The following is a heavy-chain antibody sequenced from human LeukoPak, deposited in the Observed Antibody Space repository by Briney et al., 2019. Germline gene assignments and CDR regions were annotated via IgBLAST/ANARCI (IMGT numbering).Heavy chain of an antibody. Sequence: GGSLRLSCAASGFTFSTYGMHWVRQAPGKGLEWVAFIQYDGDPIFYADSVKGRFTISRDNSKNTLYLQMNSLRAEDTAVYYCARDKTDPRIAVAGTGNFDLWGRGTLVTVSS. CDR2: IQYDGDPI. V-gene: IGHV3-30*02. CDR3: ARDKTDPRIAVAGTGNFDL. CDR1: GFTFSTYG. D-gene: IGHD6-19*01. J-gene: IGHJ2*01.